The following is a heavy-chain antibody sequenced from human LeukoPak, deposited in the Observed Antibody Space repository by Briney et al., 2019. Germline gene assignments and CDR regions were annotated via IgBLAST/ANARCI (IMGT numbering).Heavy chain of an antibody. CDR1: GFTFSTYA. Sequence: PGGSLRLSCAASGFTFSTYAMSWVRQAPGKGLEWVSAISGSGGSTYYADSVKGRFTISRDNSKNTLYLQMNSLRAEDTAVYYCAKDLGDTTRYCSSTSCPTGDAFDIWGQGTMVTVSS. J-gene: IGHJ3*02. CDR2: ISGSGGST. CDR3: AKDLGDTTRYCSSTSCPTGDAFDI. V-gene: IGHV3-23*01. D-gene: IGHD2-2*01.